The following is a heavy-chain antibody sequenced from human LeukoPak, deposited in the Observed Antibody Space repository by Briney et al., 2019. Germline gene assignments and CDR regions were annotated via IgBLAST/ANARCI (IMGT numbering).Heavy chain of an antibody. CDR2: IYSGGST. J-gene: IGHJ4*02. V-gene: IGHV3-53*01. CDR3: ARDPNILMGANFHS. Sequence: GGSLRLSCTVSGFTVSSDSMSWVRQAPGKGLEWVSFIYSGGSTHYSDSVKGRFTISRDNSKNTLYLQMNSLRAEDTAVYYCARDPNILMGANFHSWGQGTLVTVSS. D-gene: IGHD1-26*01. CDR1: GFTVSSDS.